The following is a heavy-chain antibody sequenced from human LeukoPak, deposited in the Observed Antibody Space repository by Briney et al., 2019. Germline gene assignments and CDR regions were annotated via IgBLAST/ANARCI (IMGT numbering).Heavy chain of an antibody. CDR1: GFSLSTYG. V-gene: IGHV3-23*01. CDR3: AKDHGTAVAGFYY. D-gene: IGHD6-19*01. CDR2: ITGTGGST. Sequence: QPGASLRLSCAASGFSLSTYGVSWVRQPPGKGLEWGSGITGTGGSTYYEDSVKGRVTVSRDTSKNTLYLQMNSLRAEDTAIYYCAKDHGTAVAGFYYWGQGTLVTVSS. J-gene: IGHJ4*02.